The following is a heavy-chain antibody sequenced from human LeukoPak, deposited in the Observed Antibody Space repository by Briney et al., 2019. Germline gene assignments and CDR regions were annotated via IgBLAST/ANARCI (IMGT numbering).Heavy chain of an antibody. J-gene: IGHJ5*02. D-gene: IGHD1-26*01. Sequence: ASVKVSCKASGYTFTGYYMHWVRQAPGQGLGWMGWINPNNGDTKYAQKFQGRVTMTTDTSISTAYMELSRLKSDDTAVYYCARDQIMGNTSYNWFEPWGQGTQVTVSS. V-gene: IGHV1-2*02. CDR1: GYTFTGYY. CDR2: INPNNGDT. CDR3: ARDQIMGNTSYNWFEP.